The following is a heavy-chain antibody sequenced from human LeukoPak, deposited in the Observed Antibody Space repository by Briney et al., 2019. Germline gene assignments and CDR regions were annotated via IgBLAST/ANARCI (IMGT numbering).Heavy chain of an antibody. D-gene: IGHD6-19*01. Sequence: GGSLRLSCAVSGFTFSTYWMSWVRQAPGKGLEWVANMKQDGNEEHYVDSVKGRFTISRDNAKNSLYLQMNSLRAEDTAVYYCARPYSSDWYGVFNYWGQGTLVTVSS. V-gene: IGHV3-7*05. CDR3: ARPYSSDWYGVFNY. CDR2: MKQDGNEE. CDR1: GFTFSTYW. J-gene: IGHJ4*02.